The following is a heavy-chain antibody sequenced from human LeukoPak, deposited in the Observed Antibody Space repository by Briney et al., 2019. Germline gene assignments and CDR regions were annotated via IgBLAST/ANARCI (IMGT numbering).Heavy chain of an antibody. V-gene: IGHV4-59*01. CDR1: GGSISSYY. Sequence: SETLSLTCTVSGGSISSYYWSWIRQPPGKGLEWIGYIYYSGSTNYNPSLKSRVTISVDTSKNQFSLKLSSVTAADTAVYYCARDSGAYYYGSGTPRWFDPWGQGTLVTVSS. J-gene: IGHJ5*02. D-gene: IGHD3-10*01. CDR2: IYYSGST. CDR3: ARDSGAYYYGSGTPRWFDP.